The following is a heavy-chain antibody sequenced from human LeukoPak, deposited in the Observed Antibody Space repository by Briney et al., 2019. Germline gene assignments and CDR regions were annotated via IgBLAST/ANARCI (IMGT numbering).Heavy chain of an antibody. J-gene: IGHJ5*02. V-gene: IGHV1-2*02. CDR3: ARDLGYCSSTSCSNWFDP. D-gene: IGHD2-2*03. Sequence: ASVKVSCKASGYTFTGYYMHWVRQAPGQGLEWMGWINPNSGGTNYAQKFQGRVTMTRDTSISTAYMELSRLRSDDTAAYYCARDLGYCSSTSCSNWFDPWGQGTLVTVSS. CDR2: INPNSGGT. CDR1: GYTFTGYY.